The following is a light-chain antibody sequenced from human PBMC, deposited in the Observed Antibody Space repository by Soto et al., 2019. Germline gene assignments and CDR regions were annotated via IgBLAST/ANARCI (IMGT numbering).Light chain of an antibody. CDR2: GAS. V-gene: IGKV3-20*01. Sequence: EIVLTQSPGTLSLSPGERATLSCRASQSVNSNYVTWYQQKPGQAPRLLIYGASSRATGIPDRFSGSGSGTDFTLTISRLEPEEFAVYYCQQYGSSFRYTFGQGTKLEIK. CDR1: QSVNSNY. J-gene: IGKJ2*01. CDR3: QQYGSSFRYT.